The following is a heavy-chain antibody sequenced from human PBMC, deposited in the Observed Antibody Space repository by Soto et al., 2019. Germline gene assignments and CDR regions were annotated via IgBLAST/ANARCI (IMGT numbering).Heavy chain of an antibody. V-gene: IGHV6-1*01. Sequence: SQTLSLTCAISGDSVSSNNAAWSWFRQSPSRGLEWLGRTYYRAKWYNDYAVSVKSRTTINPDTSKNQFSLQLNSVTPEDTAVYYCARSVRSWCFDYCGQGILVTVSS. CDR2: TYYRAKWYN. CDR3: ARSVRSWCFDY. J-gene: IGHJ4*02. CDR1: GDSVSSNNAA. D-gene: IGHD6-13*01.